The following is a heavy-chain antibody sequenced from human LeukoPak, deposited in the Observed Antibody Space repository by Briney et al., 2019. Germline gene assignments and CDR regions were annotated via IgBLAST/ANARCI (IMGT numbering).Heavy chain of an antibody. CDR1: GYSISSGYY. CDR2: ICHSGST. J-gene: IGHJ4*02. Sequence: SETLSLTCTVSGYSISSGYYWGWIRQPPGKGLEWIGSICHSGSTYYNPSLKSRVTISVDTSKNQFSLKLSSVTAADTAVYYCARDWVGATSYWGQGTLVTVSS. CDR3: ARDWVGATSY. V-gene: IGHV4-38-2*02. D-gene: IGHD1-26*01.